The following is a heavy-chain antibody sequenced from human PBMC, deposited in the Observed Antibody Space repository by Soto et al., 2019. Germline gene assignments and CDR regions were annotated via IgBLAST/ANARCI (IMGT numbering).Heavy chain of an antibody. J-gene: IGHJ4*02. Sequence: QVQLQERGPGLVKPSQTLTITCSVSGDSVNSAYWSWIRQLPGKGLEWMGNIYHTGRTFYNPSLKSRVAISIDTSQPLFSLKVRSVTAADTAVYYCARTDAYNSSFFDSWGQGTVVTVSS. CDR2: IYHTGRT. V-gene: IGHV4-31*03. CDR3: ARTDAYNSSFFDS. D-gene: IGHD6-6*01. CDR1: GDSVNSAY.